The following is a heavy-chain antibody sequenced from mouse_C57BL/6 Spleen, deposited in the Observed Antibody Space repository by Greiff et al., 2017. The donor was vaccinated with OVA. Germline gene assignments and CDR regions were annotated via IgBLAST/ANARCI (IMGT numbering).Heavy chain of an antibody. Sequence: EVKLMESEGGLVQPGSSMKLSCTASGFTFSDYYMAWVRQVPEKGLEWVANINYDGSSTYYLDSLKSRFIISRDNAKNILYLQMSSLKSEDTATYYCAREEGNWDWYFDVWGTGTTVTVSS. CDR3: AREEGNWDWYFDV. CDR1: GFTFSDYY. J-gene: IGHJ1*03. D-gene: IGHD4-1*01. V-gene: IGHV5-16*01. CDR2: INYDGSST.